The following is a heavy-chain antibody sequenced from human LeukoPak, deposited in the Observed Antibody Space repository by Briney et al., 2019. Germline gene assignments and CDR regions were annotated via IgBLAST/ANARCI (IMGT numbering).Heavy chain of an antibody. J-gene: IGHJ4*02. V-gene: IGHV3-23*01. CDR3: AKEPHYYGSGSPFDY. CDR2: ISGSGGST. Sequence: GGSLRLSCAASGFTFSSYTMSWVRQAPGKGLEWVSAISGSGGSTYYADSVKGRFTISRDNSKNTLYLQMNSLRAEDTAVYYCAKEPHYYGSGSPFDYWGQGTLVTVSS. D-gene: IGHD3-10*01. CDR1: GFTFSSYT.